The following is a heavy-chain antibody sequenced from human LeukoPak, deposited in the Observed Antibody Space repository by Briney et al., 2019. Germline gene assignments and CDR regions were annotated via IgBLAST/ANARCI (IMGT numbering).Heavy chain of an antibody. CDR1: GASITNFY. CDR3: ARAHYYYDSSGYYSGFDP. D-gene: IGHD3-22*01. J-gene: IGHJ5*02. V-gene: IGHV4-59*01. Sequence: PSETLSLTCTVSGASITNFYWSWVRRPPGKGLEWIGYIYPSGTTNCNPSLQSRVTISVDTSKNQFSLKLSSVTAADTAVYYCARAHYYYDSSGYYSGFDPWGQGTLVTVSS. CDR2: IYPSGTT.